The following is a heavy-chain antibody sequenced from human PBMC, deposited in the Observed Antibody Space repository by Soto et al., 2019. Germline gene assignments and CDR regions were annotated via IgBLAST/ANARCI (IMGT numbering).Heavy chain of an antibody. CDR2: ISAYNGNT. CDR1: GYTFTSYG. V-gene: IGHV1-18*01. CDR3: VVAAQPYYFDY. D-gene: IGHD2-15*01. Sequence: ASVKVSCKASGYTFTSYGISWVRQAPGQGLEWMGWISAYNGNTNYAQKLQGRVTMTTDTSTSTAYMELRSLRSDDTTVYYCVVAAQPYYFDYWGQGTLVTVS. J-gene: IGHJ4*02.